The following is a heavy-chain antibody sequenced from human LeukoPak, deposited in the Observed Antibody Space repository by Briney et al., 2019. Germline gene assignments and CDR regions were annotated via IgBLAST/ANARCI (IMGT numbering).Heavy chain of an antibody. J-gene: IGHJ4*02. D-gene: IGHD3-10*01. CDR1: GFTFSNYA. CDR3: AKDDAWLRFGE. Sequence: GGSLRLSCAASGFTFSNYAMSWVRQAPGKGLEWVSSISDSGGSTYYADSVKGRFTISRDNSKNTLYLEVISLTADDTAVYYCAKDDAWLRFGEWSQGTLVTVSS. V-gene: IGHV3-23*01. CDR2: ISDSGGST.